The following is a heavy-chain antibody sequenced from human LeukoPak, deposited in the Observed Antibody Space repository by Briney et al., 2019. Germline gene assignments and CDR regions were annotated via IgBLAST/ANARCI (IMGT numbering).Heavy chain of an antibody. J-gene: IGHJ5*02. CDR3: ARHPDIVVVPAAQRVWFDP. D-gene: IGHD2-2*01. CDR1: GGSISSYY. CDR2: IYYSGST. Sequence: PSETLSLTCTVSGGSISSYYWSWIRQPPGKGLEWIGYIYYSGSTNYNPSLKSRVTISVDTSKNQFSLKLSSVTAADTAVHYCARHPDIVVVPAAQRVWFDPWGQGTLVTVSS. V-gene: IGHV4-59*08.